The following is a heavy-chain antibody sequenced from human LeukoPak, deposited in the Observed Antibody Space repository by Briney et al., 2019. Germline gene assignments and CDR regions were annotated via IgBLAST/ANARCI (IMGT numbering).Heavy chain of an antibody. Sequence: SETLSLTCTVSVGSISSSSYDCGWIRQPPGKGLGWIGSIYYSGSTYYNPSLKSRVTISVDTSKNQFSLKLSSVTAADTAVYYCATNYCSGGSCYSEGAFDIWGQGTMVTVSS. D-gene: IGHD2-15*01. CDR2: IYYSGST. CDR1: VGSISSSSYD. J-gene: IGHJ3*02. CDR3: ATNYCSGGSCYSEGAFDI. V-gene: IGHV4-39*01.